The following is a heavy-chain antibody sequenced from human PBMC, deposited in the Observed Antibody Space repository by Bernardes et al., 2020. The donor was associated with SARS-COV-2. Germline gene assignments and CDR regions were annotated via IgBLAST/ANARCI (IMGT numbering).Heavy chain of an antibody. J-gene: IGHJ5*02. D-gene: IGHD5-12*01. CDR2: ISHSGGT. V-gene: IGHV4-34*01. CDR3: ARVSPWPDR. CDR1: GSSFSPYY. Sequence: SETLSLTGAISGSSFSPYYWTWIRQAPGKGLEWIGEISHSGGTNYNPSLNSRVTMSVDMSTYQFFLKLTSVTAADTAVYYCARVSPWPDRWGQGTLVTVSS.